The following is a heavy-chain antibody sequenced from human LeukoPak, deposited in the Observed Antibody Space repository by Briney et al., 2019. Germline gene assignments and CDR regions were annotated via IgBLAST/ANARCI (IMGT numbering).Heavy chain of an antibody. D-gene: IGHD2-2*01. Sequence: PSQTLSLTCVISGDSVSSNSVTWNWIRQSPSRGLEWLGRTYYRSTWYNDYAVSVRGRITVNPDTSKNQFSLHLNSVSPGDTAVYYCARRLTQYDCFDPWGQGILVTVSS. V-gene: IGHV6-1*01. CDR2: TYYRSTWYN. CDR1: GDSVSSNSVT. J-gene: IGHJ5*02. CDR3: ARRLTQYDCFDP.